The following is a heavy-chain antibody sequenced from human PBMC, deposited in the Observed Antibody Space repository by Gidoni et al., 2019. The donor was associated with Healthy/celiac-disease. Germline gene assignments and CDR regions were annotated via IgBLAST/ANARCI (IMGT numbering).Heavy chain of an antibody. J-gene: IGHJ4*02. CDR1: GFTFSSYS. CDR2: ISSSSSTI. CDR3: ARVGRLRFRMYYFDY. V-gene: IGHV3-48*04. D-gene: IGHD3-3*01. Sequence: EVQLVESGGGLVQPGGSLRLSCAASGFTFSSYSMNWVRQAPGKGLEWVSYISSSSSTIYYADSVKGRFTISRDNDKNSLYLQMNSLRAEDTAVYYCARVGRLRFRMYYFDYWGQGTLVTVSS.